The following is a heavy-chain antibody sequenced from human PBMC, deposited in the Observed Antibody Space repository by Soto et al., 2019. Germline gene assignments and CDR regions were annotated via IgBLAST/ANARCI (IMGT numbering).Heavy chain of an antibody. Sequence: SVKVSCKASGGTFSSYAISWVRQAPGQGLEWMGGIIPIFGTANYAQKFQGRVTITADESTSTAYMELSSLRSEDTAVYYCARVYSGSYWLDYWGQGTLVTVSS. CDR3: ARVYSGSYWLDY. CDR1: GGTFSSYA. CDR2: IIPIFGTA. V-gene: IGHV1-69*13. D-gene: IGHD1-26*01. J-gene: IGHJ4*02.